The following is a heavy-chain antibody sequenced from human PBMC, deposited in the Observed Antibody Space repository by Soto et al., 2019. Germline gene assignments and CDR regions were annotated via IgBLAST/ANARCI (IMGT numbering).Heavy chain of an antibody. CDR1: GGSFSGYY. CDR2: INHSGST. CDR3: ARGPLYYYDRRGIDV. D-gene: IGHD3-22*01. V-gene: IGHV4-34*01. J-gene: IGHJ6*04. Sequence: QVQLQQWGAGLLKPSETLSLTCAVYGGSFSGYYWRWIRQPPGKGLEWIGEINHSGSTNYNPSLKSKVTISVDTSKHQFSLKLSSVTAADTAVYYCARGPLYYYDRRGIDVWGGGTTVTDSS.